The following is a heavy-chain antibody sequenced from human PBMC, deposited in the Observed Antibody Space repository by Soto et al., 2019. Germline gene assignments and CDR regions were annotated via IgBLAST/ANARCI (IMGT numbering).Heavy chain of an antibody. CDR2: IYHSGST. D-gene: IGHD5-12*01. Sequence: ASETLSLTCAVSGGSISSGGYSWSWIRQPPGKGLEWIGYIYHSGSTYYNPSLKSRVTISVDRSKNQFSLKLSSVTAADTAVYYCARASGYDWGFDYWGQGTLVTVSS. CDR3: ARASGYDWGFDY. J-gene: IGHJ4*02. V-gene: IGHV4-30-2*01. CDR1: GGSISSGGYS.